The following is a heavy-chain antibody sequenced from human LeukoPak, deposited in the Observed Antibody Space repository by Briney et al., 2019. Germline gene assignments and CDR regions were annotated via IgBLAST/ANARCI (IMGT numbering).Heavy chain of an antibody. V-gene: IGHV3-23*01. Sequence: PGGSLRLSCAASGFTFSSYAMSWVRQAPGKGLEWVSGISGSGGSTYYADSVRGRFTISRDNSKNTLYLQMNSLRAEDTAVYYCARHRSSWLIDYWGQGTLVTVSS. CDR2: ISGSGGST. CDR1: GFTFSSYA. J-gene: IGHJ4*02. D-gene: IGHD5-12*01. CDR3: ARHRSSWLIDY.